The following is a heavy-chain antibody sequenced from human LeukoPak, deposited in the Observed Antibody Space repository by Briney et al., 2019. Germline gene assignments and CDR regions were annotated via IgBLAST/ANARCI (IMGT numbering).Heavy chain of an antibody. CDR3: TRSEAADHFDH. D-gene: IGHD2-15*01. CDR1: GYNFANYW. CDR2: IYPGDSDT. Sequence: GESLKISCQGFGYNFANYWIGWVRQMPGKGLEWMGVIYPGDSDTRYSPSFQGQVTISVDNPINTAYLQWSGLKASDTAMYYCTRSEAADHFDHWGQGSLVAVSS. V-gene: IGHV5-51*01. J-gene: IGHJ4*02.